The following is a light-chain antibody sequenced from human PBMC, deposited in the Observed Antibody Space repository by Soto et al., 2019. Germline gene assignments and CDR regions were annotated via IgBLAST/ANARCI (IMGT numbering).Light chain of an antibody. CDR3: QHYNRYSEA. CDR2: KAS. V-gene: IGKV1-5*03. Sequence: DIQMTQSPSTLSGSVGDRVTITCRASQTISSWLAWYQQKPGKAPKLLIYKASTLKSGVPSRCSGSGSGTEFTLTISSLQPDDFATDCWQHYNRYSEAFGQGTKVDIK. J-gene: IGKJ1*01. CDR1: QTISSW.